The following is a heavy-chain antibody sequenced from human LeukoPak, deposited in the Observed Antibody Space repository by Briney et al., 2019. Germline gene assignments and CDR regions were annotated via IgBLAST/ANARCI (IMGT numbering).Heavy chain of an antibody. CDR3: ARGPFDY. CDR1: GFTFRTYW. Sequence: GGSLRLSCAASGFTFRTYWMSWVRQAPGKGLEWVANIKQDGSEKYYVDSVKGRFTISRDNAKYSLYLQMNSLRAEDTAVYYCARGPFDYWGQGTLVTVSS. CDR2: IKQDGSEK. J-gene: IGHJ4*02. V-gene: IGHV3-7*01.